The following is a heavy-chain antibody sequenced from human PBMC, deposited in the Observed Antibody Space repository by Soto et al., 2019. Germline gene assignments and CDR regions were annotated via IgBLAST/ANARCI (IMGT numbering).Heavy chain of an antibody. CDR3: ASVTYYGSGARNYYGMDV. CDR1: GGTFSSYA. D-gene: IGHD3-10*01. J-gene: IGHJ6*02. V-gene: IGHV1-69*01. CDR2: IIPIFGTA. Sequence: QVQLVQSGAEVKKPGSSVKVSCKASGGTFSSYAISWVRQAPGQGLEWMGGIIPIFGTANYAQKFQGRVTMTADESTSTAYMELSSLRSEDTAVYYCASVTYYGSGARNYYGMDVWGQGTTVTVSS.